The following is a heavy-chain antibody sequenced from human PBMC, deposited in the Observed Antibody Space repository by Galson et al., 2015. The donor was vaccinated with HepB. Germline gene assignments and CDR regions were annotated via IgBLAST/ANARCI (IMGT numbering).Heavy chain of an antibody. V-gene: IGHV3-33*01. Sequence: LRLSCAASGFTFSSYGMHWVRQAPGKGLEWVAVIWYDGSNKYYADSVKGRFTISRDNSKNTLYLQMNSLRAEDTAVYYCARGRGTFVVPAAPFDYWGQGTLVTVSS. J-gene: IGHJ4*02. CDR1: GFTFSSYG. CDR3: ARGRGTFVVPAAPFDY. D-gene: IGHD2-2*01. CDR2: IWYDGSNK.